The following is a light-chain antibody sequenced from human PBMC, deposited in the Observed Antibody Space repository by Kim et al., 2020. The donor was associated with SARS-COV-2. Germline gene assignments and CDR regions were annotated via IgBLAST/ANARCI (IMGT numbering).Light chain of an antibody. J-gene: IGKJ2*03. CDR2: GAS. Sequence: LSPGERAALSFRASQSVSSSYLAWYQQKPGQAPRLLIYGASSRATGIPDRFSGSGSGTDFTLTISRLEPEDFAVYYCQQYGSSPHSFGQGTKLEI. V-gene: IGKV3-20*01. CDR3: QQYGSSPHS. CDR1: QSVSSSY.